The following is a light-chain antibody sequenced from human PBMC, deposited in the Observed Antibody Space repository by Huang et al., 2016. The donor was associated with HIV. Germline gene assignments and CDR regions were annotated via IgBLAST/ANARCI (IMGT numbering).Light chain of an antibody. V-gene: IGKV1-5*03. CDR1: QSISNW. CDR2: KAS. J-gene: IGKJ2*01. Sequence: DIQMTQSPSTLSASVGDRVTITCRASQSISNWLAWYQQKPGKAPKLLIYKASTLDSGVPSRCSGSGSGTEFTLTISSLQPDDFATYYCQQYLSFPYTFGQGTKLEIK. CDR3: QQYLSFPYT.